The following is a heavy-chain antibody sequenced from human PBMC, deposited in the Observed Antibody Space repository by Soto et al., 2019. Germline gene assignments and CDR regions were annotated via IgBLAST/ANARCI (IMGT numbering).Heavy chain of an antibody. Sequence: PGGSLRLSCAASGFTFSTYWMHWVRQAPGKGLVWVSRINYDGSSTDYADSVKGRFTISRDNAKNTLYLQMNTLTAEDTAVYYCTRGPRTTSVGTGDYWGQGTLVTFSS. V-gene: IGHV3-74*01. CDR3: TRGPRTTSVGTGDY. CDR2: INYDGSST. CDR1: GFTFSTYW. D-gene: IGHD3-10*01. J-gene: IGHJ4*02.